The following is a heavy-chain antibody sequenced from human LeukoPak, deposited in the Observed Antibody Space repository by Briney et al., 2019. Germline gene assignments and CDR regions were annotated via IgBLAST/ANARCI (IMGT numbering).Heavy chain of an antibody. V-gene: IGHV3-23*01. CDR1: GFTFSSYA. CDR3: AKDRTRVVRGVKAD. Sequence: GGSLRLSCAASGFTFSSYAMSWVRQAPGKGMEWVSAISGSGGSTDYADSVKGRFTISRDNSKNTLYLQMNSLRAEDTAVYYCAKDRTRVVRGVKADWGQGALVTVSS. D-gene: IGHD3-10*01. CDR2: ISGSGGST. J-gene: IGHJ4*02.